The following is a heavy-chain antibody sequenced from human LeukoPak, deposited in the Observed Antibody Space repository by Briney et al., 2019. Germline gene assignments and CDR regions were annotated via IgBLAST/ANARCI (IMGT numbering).Heavy chain of an antibody. Sequence: SETLSLTCAVYGGSFSGYYWSRIRQPPGKGLEWIGEISHGGSTNYNPSLNSRVSISVDTSKNQFSLKLHSVTAADTAVYFCARTYCTATSCYAPFDSWGRGTLVTVSS. CDR1: GGSFSGYY. D-gene: IGHD2-2*01. V-gene: IGHV4-34*01. J-gene: IGHJ4*02. CDR3: ARTYCTATSCYAPFDS. CDR2: ISHGGST.